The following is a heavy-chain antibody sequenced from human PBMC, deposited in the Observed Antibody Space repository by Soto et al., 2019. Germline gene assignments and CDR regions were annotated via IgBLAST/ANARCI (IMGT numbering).Heavy chain of an antibody. D-gene: IGHD3-22*01. V-gene: IGHV3-30*18. CDR2: ISYDGSNK. CDR3: AKERSSGYFRYFDY. Sequence: PGGSLRLSCAASGFTVRSSGMHWVRKAPSKGLEWVAVISYDGSNKYYADSVKGRFTISRDNSKNTLYLQMNSLRAGDTAVYYCAKERSSGYFRYFDYWGQGTLVTVSS. CDR1: GFTVRSSG. J-gene: IGHJ4*02.